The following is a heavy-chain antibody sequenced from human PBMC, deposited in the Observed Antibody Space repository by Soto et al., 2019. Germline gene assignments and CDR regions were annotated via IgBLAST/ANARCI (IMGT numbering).Heavy chain of an antibody. Sequence: EVQLLESGGGLVQPGGSLRLSCAASGFTFSSFAMTWVRQAPGKGLEWVSSLTGSGDSTYYADSVKGRFTISRDNSKNTPYLSTNSLRADYTALYVCAKGTGVTTWDMAYWGQGTLVTLS. D-gene: IGHD4-17*01. CDR2: LTGSGDST. V-gene: IGHV3-23*01. J-gene: IGHJ4*02. CDR3: AKGTGVTTWDMAY. CDR1: GFTFSSFA.